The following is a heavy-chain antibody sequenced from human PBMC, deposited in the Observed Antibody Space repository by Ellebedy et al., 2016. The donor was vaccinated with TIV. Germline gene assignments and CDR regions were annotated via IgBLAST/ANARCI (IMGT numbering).Heavy chain of an antibody. D-gene: IGHD5-18*01. CDR1: GYSISSGYY. J-gene: IGHJ4*02. CDR2: IYHSGST. Sequence: MPSETLSLTCTVSGYSISSGYYWGWIRQPPGKGLEWIGNIYHSGSTYYNPSLKSRVTISVDTSKNQFSLTLSSVTAADTAIYFCARLPRGDIYGYFDYWGQGTLVTVSS. V-gene: IGHV4-38-2*02. CDR3: ARLPRGDIYGYFDY.